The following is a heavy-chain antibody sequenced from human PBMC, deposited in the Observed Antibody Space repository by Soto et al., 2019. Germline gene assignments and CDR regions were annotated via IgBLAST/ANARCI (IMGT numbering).Heavy chain of an antibody. D-gene: IGHD3-10*01. CDR3: ARITMVRGVIQSLDY. V-gene: IGHV4-34*01. J-gene: IGHJ4*02. CDR2: INHSGST. CDR1: GGSFSGYY. Sequence: QVQLQQWGAGLLKPSETLSLTCAVYGGSFSGYYWSWIRQPPGKGLEWIGEINHSGSTTYNPSLNSRITISVDTSKNQFSLKLSSVTAADTAVYYCARITMVRGVIQSLDYWGQGTLVTVSS.